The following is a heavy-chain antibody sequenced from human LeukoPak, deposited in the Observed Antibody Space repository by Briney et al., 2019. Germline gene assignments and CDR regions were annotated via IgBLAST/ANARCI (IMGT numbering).Heavy chain of an antibody. V-gene: IGHV3-21*05. D-gene: IGHD3-16*01. Sequence: GGSLRLSCAASGFTFSSYSMNWVRQAPGKGLEWVSYISSSSSYIYYADSVKGRFTISRDNAKNSLYLQMNSLRAEDTAVYYCARVPYYDYVWGSFLLGEIDYWGQGTLVTVSS. CDR3: ARVPYYDYVWGSFLLGEIDY. J-gene: IGHJ4*02. CDR1: GFTFSSYS. CDR2: ISSSSSYI.